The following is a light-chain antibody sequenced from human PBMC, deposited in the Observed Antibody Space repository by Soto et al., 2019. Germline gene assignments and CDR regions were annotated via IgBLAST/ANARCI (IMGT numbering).Light chain of an antibody. CDR2: DAS. Sequence: DIQMTQSPSTLSASVGDRVTITCRASQTINNWLAWYQQRAGRAPEVLIYDASILGSGVPSRFSGSGSGTEFTLTISSLQADDFATYYCQQYTSFWTFGQGTKVEI. CDR1: QTINNW. V-gene: IGKV1-5*01. J-gene: IGKJ1*01. CDR3: QQYTSFWT.